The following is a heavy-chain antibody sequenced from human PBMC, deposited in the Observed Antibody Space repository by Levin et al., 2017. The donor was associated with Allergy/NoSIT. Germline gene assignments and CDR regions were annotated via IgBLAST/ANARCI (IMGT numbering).Heavy chain of an antibody. J-gene: IGHJ5*02. D-gene: IGHD3-22*01. CDR2: ISVNSGDT. Sequence: GESLKISCKASGYAFSNYGISWVRQAPGQGLEWMGWISVNSGDTNYAQKIQGRVTMTTDTSTTTAYMELRSLTSDATAVYYGATAHPHYESSGRWFDPWGQGTLVTVSS. CDR1: GYAFSNYG. V-gene: IGHV1-18*01. CDR3: ATAHPHYESSGRWFDP.